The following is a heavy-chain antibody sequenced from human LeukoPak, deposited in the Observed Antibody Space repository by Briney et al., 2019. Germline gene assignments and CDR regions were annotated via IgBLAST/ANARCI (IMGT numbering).Heavy chain of an antibody. V-gene: IGHV3-23*01. CDR2: ISGSGGST. CDR3: AKDIVGATALFDY. D-gene: IGHD1-26*01. J-gene: IGHJ4*02. CDR1: GFTFSSYA. Sequence: GGSLRLSCAASGFTFSSYAMSWVRQAPGKGLEWDSAISGSGGSTYYADSVKGRFTISRDNSKNTLYLQMNSLRAEDTAVYYCAKDIVGATALFDYWGQGTLVTVSS.